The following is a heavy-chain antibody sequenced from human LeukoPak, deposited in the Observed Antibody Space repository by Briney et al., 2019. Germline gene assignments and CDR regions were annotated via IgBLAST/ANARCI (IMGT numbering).Heavy chain of an antibody. Sequence: PSETLSLTCTVSGGPISSYYWSWIRQPPGKGLEWIGYIYYSGSTNYNPSLKSRVTISVDTSKNQFSLKLSSVTAADTAVYYCARERYSYGSDAFDIWGQGTMVTVSS. D-gene: IGHD5-18*01. CDR3: ARERYSYGSDAFDI. J-gene: IGHJ3*02. CDR2: IYYSGST. CDR1: GGPISSYY. V-gene: IGHV4-59*01.